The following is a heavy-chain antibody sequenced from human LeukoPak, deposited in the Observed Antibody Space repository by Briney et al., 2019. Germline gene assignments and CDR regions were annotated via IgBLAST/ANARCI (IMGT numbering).Heavy chain of an antibody. CDR3: AKEGVGAKVY. CDR2: IRFDGSNN. CDR1: GFSFSNYG. V-gene: IGHV3-30*02. D-gene: IGHD1-26*01. Sequence: PGGSLRLSCAASGFSFSNYGMHWVRQAPGKGLEWVAFIRFDGSNNYYADSVKGRFTISRDNSEDTLHLQMNSLRFEDTAVYYCAKEGVGAKVYWGQGTLVTVS. J-gene: IGHJ4*02.